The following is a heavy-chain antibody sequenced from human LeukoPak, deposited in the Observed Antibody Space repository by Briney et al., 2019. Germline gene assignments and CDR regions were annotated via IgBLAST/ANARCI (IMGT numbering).Heavy chain of an antibody. Sequence: GRSLRLSCAASGFTFSSYGMHWVRQAPGKGLEWVAVISYDGSNKYYADSVKGRFTISRDNAKNSLYLQMNSLRAEDTAVYYCARAGSDPGLFDYWGQGTLVTVSS. CDR3: ARAGSDPGLFDY. J-gene: IGHJ4*02. V-gene: IGHV3-30*03. CDR1: GFTFSSYG. CDR2: ISYDGSNK.